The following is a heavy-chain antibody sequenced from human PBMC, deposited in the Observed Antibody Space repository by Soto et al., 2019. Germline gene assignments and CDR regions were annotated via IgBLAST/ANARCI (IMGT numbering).Heavy chain of an antibody. V-gene: IGHV3-30-3*01. CDR3: ARGSGSASWIVATIGAFDI. D-gene: IGHD5-12*01. Sequence: GFLRPPCAAPGFTFSSYALPWVRQAPGKGPGWVAVISYDGSNKYYADSVKGRFTISRDNSKNTLYLQMNSLRAEDTAVYYCARGSGSASWIVATIGAFDIWGQGTMVTVSS. CDR2: ISYDGSNK. J-gene: IGHJ3*02. CDR1: GFTFSSYA.